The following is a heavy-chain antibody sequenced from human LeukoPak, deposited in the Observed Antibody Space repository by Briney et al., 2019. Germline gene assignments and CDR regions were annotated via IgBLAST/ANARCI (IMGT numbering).Heavy chain of an antibody. CDR1: GYSFITYW. CDR2: IFPGGSDT. D-gene: IGHD3-9*01. CDR3: ARCYDILTGYSCYFDS. J-gene: IGHJ4*03. V-gene: IGHV5-51*01. Sequence: GEYLKISCKASGYSFITYWIGWVRQTPGKGLEWMGIIFPGGSDTRYSPSFQGQVTISADKSVSTAYLQWSSLKASDTAMYYCARCYDILTGYSCYFDSWGQGTLVTVSS.